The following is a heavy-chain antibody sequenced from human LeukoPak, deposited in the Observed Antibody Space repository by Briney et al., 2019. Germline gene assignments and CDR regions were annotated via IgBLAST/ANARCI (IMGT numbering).Heavy chain of an antibody. CDR2: IYYSGST. V-gene: IGHV4-39*01. CDR1: GGSISSSSYY. J-gene: IGHJ5*02. Sequence: PSETLSLTCTVSGGSISSSSYYWGWIRQPPGKGLEWIGSIYYSGSTYYNPSLKSRVTISVDTSKNQFSLKLSSVTAADTAVYYCARCLDYGEGRGGWFDPWGQGTLVTVSS. CDR3: ARCLDYGEGRGGWFDP. D-gene: IGHD4-17*01.